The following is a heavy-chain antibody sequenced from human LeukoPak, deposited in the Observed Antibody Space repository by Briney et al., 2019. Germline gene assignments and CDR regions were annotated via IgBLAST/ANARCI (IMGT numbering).Heavy chain of an antibody. Sequence: GGSLRLSCAASGFTFSSYAMSSVRQAPGKGVEWVPAISGCGGSTYYADSVKGRFTIYRDNAKNTLYLQMNSLRAEDTAVYYCARGSTQYSSGWYGLDYWGQGTLVTVSS. CDR3: ARGSTQYSSGWYGLDY. V-gene: IGHV3-23*01. CDR1: GFTFSSYA. J-gene: IGHJ4*02. D-gene: IGHD6-19*01. CDR2: ISGCGGST.